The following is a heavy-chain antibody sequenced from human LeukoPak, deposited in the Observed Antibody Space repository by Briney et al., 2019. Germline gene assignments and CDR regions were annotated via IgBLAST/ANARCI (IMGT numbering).Heavy chain of an antibody. CDR3: VTDLHYCDSSGSRGGLFDY. CDR2: ITGRSSPI. Sequence: GGSLRLSCAASGFIFSGYSMNWIRQAPGKGLEWLSYITGRSSPIYYADSVKGRFTVSRDNDKNALYLQMDSLRDEETAVHDCVTDLHYCDSSGSRGGLFDYWGQGTLVTVSS. V-gene: IGHV3-48*02. J-gene: IGHJ4*02. CDR1: GFIFSGYS. D-gene: IGHD3-22*01.